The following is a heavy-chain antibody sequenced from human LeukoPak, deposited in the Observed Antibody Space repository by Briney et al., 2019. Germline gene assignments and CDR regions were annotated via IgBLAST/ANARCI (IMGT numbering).Heavy chain of an antibody. CDR1: GLSFNSCG. V-gene: IGHV3-30*18. CDR3: AKGSGGSGSFYNHFDC. J-gene: IGHJ4*02. CDR2: ISSDGSNK. Sequence: PGRSLGLSCAASGLSFNSCGMHWVRQAPGKGLEWVAVISSDGSNKYYADSVKGRFTISRDNSKNTLSLQMNSLRTEDTAVFYCAKGSGGSGSFYNHFDCWGQGTLVTVSS. D-gene: IGHD3-10*01.